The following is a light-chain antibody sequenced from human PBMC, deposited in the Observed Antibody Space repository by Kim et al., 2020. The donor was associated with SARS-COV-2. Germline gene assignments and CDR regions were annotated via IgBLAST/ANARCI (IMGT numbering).Light chain of an antibody. Sequence: QWVSLTCSGSSANIGSNAVNQFQQLPESAPKLLINRNNQRPSGVPDRFYGSKSGTSASVAISGLHSEDEGDYYCAACDDSLNGHWVFGGGTQLTVL. CDR3: AACDDSLNGHWV. J-gene: IGLJ3*02. V-gene: IGLV1-44*01. CDR2: RNN. CDR1: SANIGSNA.